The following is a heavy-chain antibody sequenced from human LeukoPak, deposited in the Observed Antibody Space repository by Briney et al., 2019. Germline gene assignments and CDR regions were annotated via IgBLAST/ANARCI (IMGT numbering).Heavy chain of an antibody. CDR3: ARVATYYYDSSGSSPPDY. J-gene: IGHJ4*02. Sequence: PGGSLRLSCAASGFTFSSYWMHWVRQAAGQGLVWVSHIKPAGGTAFYADSVKGRFTISRDNAKNTLYLQMNSLRAEDTAVYYCARVATYYYDSSGSSPPDYWGQGTLVTVSS. CDR1: GFTFSSYW. CDR2: IKPAGGTA. V-gene: IGHV3-74*01. D-gene: IGHD3-22*01.